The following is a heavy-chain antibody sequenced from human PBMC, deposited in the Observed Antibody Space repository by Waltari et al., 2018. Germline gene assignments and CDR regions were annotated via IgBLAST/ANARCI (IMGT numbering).Heavy chain of an antibody. Sequence: QVQLQQWGAGLLKPSETLSLTCAVYGGSFSGYYWSWIRQPPGKGLEWIGEINHSGSTNYNPSLKSRVTISVDTSKNQFSLKLSSVTAADTAVYYCARVLGSYYGRYYYYYYGMDVWGQGTTVTVSS. CDR2: INHSGST. CDR1: GGSFSGYY. CDR3: ARVLGSYYGRYYYYYYGMDV. J-gene: IGHJ6*02. D-gene: IGHD1-26*01. V-gene: IGHV4-34*01.